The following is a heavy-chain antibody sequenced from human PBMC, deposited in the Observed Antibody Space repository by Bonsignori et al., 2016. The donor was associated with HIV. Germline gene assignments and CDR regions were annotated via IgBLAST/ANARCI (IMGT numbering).Heavy chain of an antibody. D-gene: IGHD2-2*01. CDR1: GGSFSGYY. J-gene: IGHJ5*02. Sequence: QVRLQQWGAGLLNSSETLSLTCGIYGGSFSGYYWSWFRQPLGKGLEWIGEINHSGNTNYNPSLESRASISVDTFSIQFSLTLTSVTAADTAVYYCARRLPFSFVVVPDAINYWFDPWGQGTLVTVSS. V-gene: IGHV4-34*02. CDR3: ARRLPFSFVVVPDAINYWFDP. CDR2: INHSGNT.